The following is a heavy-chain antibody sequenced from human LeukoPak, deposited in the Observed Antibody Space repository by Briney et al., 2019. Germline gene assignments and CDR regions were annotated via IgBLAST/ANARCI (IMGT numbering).Heavy chain of an antibody. D-gene: IGHD2/OR15-2a*01. CDR3: ARDWFHAIDY. Sequence: GSLRLSCAASGFTFSSYAMNWVRRAPGKGLEWVSTIDGSGGSTSYADSVKGRFTISRDNSKNTLYLQMNSLRDEDTAVYYCARDWFHAIDYWGQGTLVTVSS. CDR2: IDGSGGST. CDR1: GFTFSSYA. V-gene: IGHV3-23*01. J-gene: IGHJ4*02.